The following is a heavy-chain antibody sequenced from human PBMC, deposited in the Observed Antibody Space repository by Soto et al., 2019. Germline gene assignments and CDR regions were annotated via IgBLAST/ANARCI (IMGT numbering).Heavy chain of an antibody. Sequence: EVQLVESGGGLVHPGRSLRLSCTASGFTFDDYAMHWVRQAPGKGLEWVSSISWNSGNIVYADSVRGRFTISRDNAKTSLHLQMNSLSAEDTALYYCTKGASTSCFSAFAFWGQGTMVTVSS. V-gene: IGHV3-9*01. CDR1: GFTFDDYA. J-gene: IGHJ3*01. D-gene: IGHD2-2*01. CDR3: TKGASTSCFSAFAF. CDR2: ISWNSGNI.